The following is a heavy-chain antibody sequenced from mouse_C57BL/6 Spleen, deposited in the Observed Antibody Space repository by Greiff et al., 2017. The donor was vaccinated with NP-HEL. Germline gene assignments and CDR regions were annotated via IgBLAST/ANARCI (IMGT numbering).Heavy chain of an antibody. Sequence: EVQLQQSGPVLVKPGASVKMSCKASGYTFTDYYMNWVKQSHGKSLEWIGVINPYNGGTSYNQKFKGKATLTVDKSSSTAYMELNSLTSEDSAVYYCATGASSGLRYYFDYWGQGTTLTVSS. V-gene: IGHV1-19*01. CDR2: INPYNGGT. CDR3: ATGASSGLRYYFDY. J-gene: IGHJ2*01. D-gene: IGHD3-2*02. CDR1: GYTFTDYY.